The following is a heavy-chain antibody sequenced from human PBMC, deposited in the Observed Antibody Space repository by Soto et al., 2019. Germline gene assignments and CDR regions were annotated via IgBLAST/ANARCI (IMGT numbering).Heavy chain of an antibody. V-gene: IGHV3-74*01. J-gene: IGHJ5*02. Sequence: EVQLMESGGGLVQPGGSLRLSCAASGFTFTSYWMHWVRQAPGKGLVWLSRINSDGSSTVYVDSVKGRFTISRDNAKNTLYLQMNSLRAEDTAVYYCTRSITGYSYADTWGQGTLVTVSS. D-gene: IGHD5-18*01. CDR1: GFTFTSYW. CDR3: TRSITGYSYADT. CDR2: INSDGSST.